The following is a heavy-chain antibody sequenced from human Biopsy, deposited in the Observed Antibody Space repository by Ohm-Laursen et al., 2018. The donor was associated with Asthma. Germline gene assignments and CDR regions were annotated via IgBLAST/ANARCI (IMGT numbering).Heavy chain of an antibody. D-gene: IGHD6-13*01. V-gene: IGHV4-39*01. CDR1: SGSGGYMRSGNYY. CDR2: IYYSGTA. CDR3: VRGSSSWHHGPFHYYYGLDV. Sequence: SETLSLTCSLSSGSGGYMRSGNYYWGWIRQPPGKGLEWIGSIYYSGTAYYNPSLECRVTVSADTSKNQFSLKLLSVTAADTAVYYCVRGSSSWHHGPFHYYYGLDVWGQGTTATVSS. J-gene: IGHJ6*02.